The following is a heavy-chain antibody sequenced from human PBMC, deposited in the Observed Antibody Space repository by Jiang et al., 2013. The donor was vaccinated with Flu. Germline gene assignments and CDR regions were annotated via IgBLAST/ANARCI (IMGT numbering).Heavy chain of an antibody. V-gene: IGHV4-59*01. CDR2: IYYSGST. Sequence: GSGLVKPSETLSLTCTVSGGSISSYYWSWIRQPPGKGLEWIGYIYYSGSTNYNPSLKSRVTISVDTSKNQFSLKLSSVTAADTAVYYCAREARNIYSYGEGDYYYGMDVVGPRDHGHRLL. CDR3: AREARNIYSYGEGDYYYGMDV. J-gene: IGHJ6*02. D-gene: IGHD5-18*01. CDR1: GGSISSYY.